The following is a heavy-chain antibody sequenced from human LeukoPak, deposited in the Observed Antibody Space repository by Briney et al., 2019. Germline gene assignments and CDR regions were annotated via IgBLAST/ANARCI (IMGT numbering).Heavy chain of an antibody. V-gene: IGHV3-21*01. CDR2: ISSSSSYI. CDR1: GFTFSSYS. J-gene: IGHJ5*02. CDR3: ARGYSSSWYEDWFDP. D-gene: IGHD6-13*01. Sequence: GGSLRLSCAASGFTFSSYSMNWVRQPPCKGLEWVSSISSSSSYIYYADSVKGRFTISRDNAKNSLYLQMNSLRAEDTAVYYCARGYSSSWYEDWFDPWGQGTLVTVSS.